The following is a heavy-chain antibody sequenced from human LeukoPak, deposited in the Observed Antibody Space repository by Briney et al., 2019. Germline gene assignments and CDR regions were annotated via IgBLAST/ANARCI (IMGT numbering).Heavy chain of an antibody. CDR2: ISSSGSTI. D-gene: IGHD3-22*01. J-gene: IGHJ4*02. CDR3: ARDHYYDSSGYFLGY. Sequence: GGSLRLSCAASGFTFSDYDMSWVRQAPGKGLEWVSYISSSGSTIYYADSVKGRFTISRDNAKNSLYLQMNSLRAEDTAVYYCARDHYYDSSGYFLGYWGQGTLVTVSS. V-gene: IGHV3-11*01. CDR1: GFTFSDYD.